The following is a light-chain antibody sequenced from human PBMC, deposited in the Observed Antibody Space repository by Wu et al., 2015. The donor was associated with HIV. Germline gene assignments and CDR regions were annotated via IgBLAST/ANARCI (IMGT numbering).Light chain of an antibody. J-gene: IGKJ2*01. Sequence: DIQMTQSPSTLSASVGDRVTITCRASQSISSWLAWYQQKPGKAPKLLIYKASNLQSGVPSRFSGSVTGTDFTLTISSLQPDDFATYYCQQYSSYPYTFGQGTKLEIK. CDR1: QSISSW. V-gene: IGKV1-5*03. CDR3: QQYSSYPYT. CDR2: KAS.